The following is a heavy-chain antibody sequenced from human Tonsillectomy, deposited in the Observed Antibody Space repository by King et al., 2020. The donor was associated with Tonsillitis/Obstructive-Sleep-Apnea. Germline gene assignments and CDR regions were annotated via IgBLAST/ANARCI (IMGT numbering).Heavy chain of an antibody. D-gene: IGHD3-16*02. V-gene: IGHV4-59*01. CDR1: GGSISSYY. CDR3: AREIRSPPKYDCVWGSYRSDAFDI. Sequence: VQLQESGPGLVKPSETLSLTCTVSGGSISSYYWSWVRQPPGKGLGWSGYIYYSGSTNYNPTLKSRVTISVDTSKKQFSLKLSSVTAADTAVSYCAREIRSPPKYDCVWGSYRSDAFDIWGQGKPVTVSS. CDR2: IYYSGST. J-gene: IGHJ3*02.